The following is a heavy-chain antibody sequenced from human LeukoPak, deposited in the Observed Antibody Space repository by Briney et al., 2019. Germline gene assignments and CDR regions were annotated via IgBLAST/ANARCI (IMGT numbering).Heavy chain of an antibody. D-gene: IGHD2-2*01. CDR1: GGSFSGYF. CDR2: INHSGST. V-gene: IGHV4-34*01. J-gene: IGHJ5*02. CDR3: ASRQNCSSTSCYALNWFDP. Sequence: SETLSLTCAVYGGSFSGYFWSWIRQPPGKGLDWMGEINHSGSTNYNPSLKSRVTISVDTSKNQFSLKLSSVTAADTAVYYCASRQNCSSTSCYALNWFDPWGQGTLVTVSS.